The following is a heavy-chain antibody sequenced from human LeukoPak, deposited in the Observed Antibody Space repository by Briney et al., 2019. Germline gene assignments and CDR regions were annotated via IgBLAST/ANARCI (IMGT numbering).Heavy chain of an antibody. Sequence: SETLSLTCAVYGGSFSGYYWSWIRQPPGKGLEWIGEINHSGSTNYSPSLKSRVTILVDTSKNQFSLKLSSVTAADTAVYYCARVDYYDSSGYLWYFDLWGRGTLVTVSS. D-gene: IGHD3-22*01. CDR2: INHSGST. J-gene: IGHJ2*01. CDR1: GGSFSGYY. V-gene: IGHV4-34*01. CDR3: ARVDYYDSSGYLWYFDL.